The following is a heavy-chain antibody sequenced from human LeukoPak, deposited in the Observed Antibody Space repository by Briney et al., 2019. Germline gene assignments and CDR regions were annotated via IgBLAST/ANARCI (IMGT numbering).Heavy chain of an antibody. CDR3: ARDYSSGWYDAFDI. V-gene: IGHV4-4*07. CDR1: GGSISSYY. D-gene: IGHD6-19*01. Sequence: SETLSLTCTVSGGSISSYYWSWIRQPAGKGLERIGRIYTSGSTNYNPSLKSRVTMSVDTSKNQFSLKLSSVTAADTAVYYCARDYSSGWYDAFDIWGQGTMATVSS. J-gene: IGHJ3*02. CDR2: IYTSGST.